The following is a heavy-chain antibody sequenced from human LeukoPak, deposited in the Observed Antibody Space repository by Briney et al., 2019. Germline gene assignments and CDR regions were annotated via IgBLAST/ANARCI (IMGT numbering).Heavy chain of an antibody. J-gene: IGHJ4*02. V-gene: IGHV3-30*18. CDR1: GFTFNSYG. CDR3: ANAEVERMVRGVINLRRFDY. D-gene: IGHD3-10*01. CDR2: ISYDGSNK. Sequence: PGGSLRLSCAASGFTFNSYGMHWVRQAPGKGLEWGAVISYDGSNKYYADSVKVRFTISRDNSKNTLYLQMNSLSAEDTAVYYCANAEVERMVRGVINLRRFDYWGQGTLVTVSS.